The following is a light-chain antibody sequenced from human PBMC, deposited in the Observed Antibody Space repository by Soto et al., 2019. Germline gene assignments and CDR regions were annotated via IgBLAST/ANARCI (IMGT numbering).Light chain of an antibody. Sequence: QSALTQPPSASGSPRQSVTISYTGTSSDVGGYNFVSWYQQHPGKAPKLMIYEVSKRPSGVPDRFSGSKSGNTAYLTVSGLQAEDEADYYCSSYAGSNNYVFGTGTKLTVL. CDR3: SSYAGSNNYV. CDR2: EVS. J-gene: IGLJ1*01. V-gene: IGLV2-8*01. CDR1: SSDVGGYNF.